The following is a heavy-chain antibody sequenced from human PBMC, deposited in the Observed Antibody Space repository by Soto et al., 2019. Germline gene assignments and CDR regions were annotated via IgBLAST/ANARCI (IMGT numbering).Heavy chain of an antibody. D-gene: IGHD2-8*02. J-gene: IGHJ4*02. V-gene: IGHV4-34*01. CDR2: INHSGST. Sequence: QVQLQQWGAGLLKPSETLSLTCAVYGGSFSGYYWTWIRQPPGTGLEWIGEINHSGSTNYNPSLKSRVTISVYTSKNHCSLKLTSVTAADTAVYYCARDKITGLFDYWGQGTLVSVSS. CDR1: GGSFSGYY. CDR3: ARDKITGLFDY.